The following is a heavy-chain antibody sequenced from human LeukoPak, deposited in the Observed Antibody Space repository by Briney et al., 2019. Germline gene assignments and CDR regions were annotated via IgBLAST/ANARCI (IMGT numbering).Heavy chain of an antibody. CDR3: AIPPYYYYYMYV. Sequence: PGGSLRLSCAASGFTFSSYEMNWVRQAPGKGLEWVSYISSSGSTIYYADSVKGRFTISRDNAKNSLYLQMNSLRAEDTAVYYCAIPPYYYYYMYVWGKGTTVTVSS. V-gene: IGHV3-48*03. J-gene: IGHJ6*03. CDR2: ISSSGSTI. CDR1: GFTFSSYE.